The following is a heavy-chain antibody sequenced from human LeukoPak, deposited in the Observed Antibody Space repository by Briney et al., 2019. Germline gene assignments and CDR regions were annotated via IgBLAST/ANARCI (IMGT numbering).Heavy chain of an antibody. CDR1: GYTFTSYG. Sequence: ASVKVSCKASGYTFTSYGISWVRQAPGQGLEWMGWISTYNGKTNYIQKFQGRVAMTSDTSTSTAYMELRSLRSDDTAVYYCARVVLDYDSSGYKVPYYFDYWGQGTLVTVSS. CDR2: ISTYNGKT. V-gene: IGHV1-18*01. CDR3: ARVVLDYDSSGYKVPYYFDY. J-gene: IGHJ4*02. D-gene: IGHD3-22*01.